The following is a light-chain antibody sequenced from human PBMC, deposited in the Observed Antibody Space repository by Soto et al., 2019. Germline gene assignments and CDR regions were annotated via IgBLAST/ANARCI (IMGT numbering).Light chain of an antibody. CDR2: GAS. CDR3: QQYGSSPLT. J-gene: IGKJ1*01. Sequence: EIVLTQSPGTLSLSPGERATLSCRASQSVSSSYLAWYQQKPGQAPRLLIYGASSWATGVPDRFSGSGSGTDFTLTICRLEPEDFAVYYCQQYGSSPLTFGQGTKVEIK. V-gene: IGKV3-20*01. CDR1: QSVSSSY.